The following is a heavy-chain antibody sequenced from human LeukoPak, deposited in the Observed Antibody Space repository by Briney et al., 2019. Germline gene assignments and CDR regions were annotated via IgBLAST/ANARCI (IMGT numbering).Heavy chain of an antibody. CDR1: GFTFSSYA. D-gene: IGHD6-19*01. V-gene: IGHV3-23*01. CDR2: ISGSGGST. J-gene: IGHJ5*02. CDR3: AKDPEQYWFDP. Sequence: GSLRLSCAASGFTFSSYAMNWVRQAPGKGLEWASAISGSGGSTYYADSVKGRFTISRDNSKNTLYLQMNSLRAEDAAVYYCAKDPEQYWFDPWGQGTLVTVSS.